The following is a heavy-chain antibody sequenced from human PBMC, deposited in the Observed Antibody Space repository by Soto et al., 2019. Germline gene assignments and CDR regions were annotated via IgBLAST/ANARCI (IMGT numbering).Heavy chain of an antibody. J-gene: IGHJ5*02. Sequence: EVQLLESGGGLVQPGGSLSVSCVASGFNFSTYAMNWVRQAPGKGLEWVSAISDSGTSAYYADSVKGRFTISRDNSKNTLYLHMNSLRAEDTAVYYCAQDHARIKAWGQGTLVTVSS. CDR1: GFNFSTYA. V-gene: IGHV3-23*01. CDR3: AQDHARIKA. CDR2: ISDSGTSA.